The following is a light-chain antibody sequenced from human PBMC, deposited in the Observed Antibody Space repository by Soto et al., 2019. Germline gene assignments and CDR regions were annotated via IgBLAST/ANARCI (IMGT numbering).Light chain of an antibody. V-gene: IGKV3D-20*02. CDR3: QQRSSWPLT. CDR1: QSVSSSY. Sequence: EIVLTLSPGTLSLSTGERDNLFCRASQSVSSSYLAWYQQKPGQAPRLLIYDASNRATGIPARFSGSGSGTDFTLTISSLEPEDFAVYYCQQRSSWPLTFGGGTKVDIK. J-gene: IGKJ4*01. CDR2: DAS.